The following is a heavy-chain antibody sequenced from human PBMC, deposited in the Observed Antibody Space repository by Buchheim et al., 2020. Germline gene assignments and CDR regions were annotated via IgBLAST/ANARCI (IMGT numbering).Heavy chain of an antibody. D-gene: IGHD6-19*01. Sequence: HLQGSGPRLVRPSETLSLTCTVSGASINSGGYYWDWVRQPPGKGLEWVGHIYSGGGTYFNPSLQSRVTISFDASNNQISLMLTSVTAADTGTYYCARGSYQTGWRGFSYYSMDVWGQGT. V-gene: IGHV4-39*07. CDR1: GASINSGGYY. CDR3: ARGSYQTGWRGFSYYSMDV. J-gene: IGHJ6*02. CDR2: IYSGGGT.